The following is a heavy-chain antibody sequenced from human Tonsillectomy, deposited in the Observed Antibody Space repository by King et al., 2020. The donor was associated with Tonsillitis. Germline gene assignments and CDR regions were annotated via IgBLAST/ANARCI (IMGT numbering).Heavy chain of an antibody. Sequence: VQLVESGGGVVQPGRSLRLSCAASGFTFSSYAMHWVRQAPGKGLEWVAVISYDGSNKYYADSVKGRFTISRDNSKNTLYLQMNSLRDEDTAVYYCARADYYESSGYYFEFDYWGQGTLVTVSS. CDR1: GFTFSSYA. J-gene: IGHJ4*02. D-gene: IGHD3-22*01. CDR3: ARADYYESSGYYFEFDY. V-gene: IGHV3-30-3*01. CDR2: ISYDGSNK.